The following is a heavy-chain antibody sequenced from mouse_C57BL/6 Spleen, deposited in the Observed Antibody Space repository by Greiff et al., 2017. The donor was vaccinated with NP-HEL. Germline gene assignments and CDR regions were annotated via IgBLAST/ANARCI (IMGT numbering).Heavy chain of an antibody. V-gene: IGHV5-16*01. CDR3: ARRSPYYGSTYWYFDV. D-gene: IGHD1-1*01. CDR2: INYDGSST. J-gene: IGHJ1*03. Sequence: EVKVVESEGGLVQPGSSMKLSCTASGFTFSDYYMAWVRQVPEKGLEWVANINYDGSSTYYLDSLKSRFIISRDNAKNILYLQMSSLKSEDTATYYCARRSPYYGSTYWYFDVWGTGTTVTVSS. CDR1: GFTFSDYY.